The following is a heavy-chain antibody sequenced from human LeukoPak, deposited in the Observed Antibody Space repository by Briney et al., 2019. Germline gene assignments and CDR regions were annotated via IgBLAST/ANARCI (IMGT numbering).Heavy chain of an antibody. V-gene: IGHV1-8*01. CDR1: GYTFTSYD. D-gene: IGHD3-10*01. CDR2: MNPNSGNT. J-gene: IGHJ6*03. Sequence: AASVKVSCKASGYTFTSYDINWVRQAPGQGLEWMGWMNPNSGNTGYAQKFQGRVTMTRNTSISTAYMELSSLRSEDTAVYYCAIRYGSGEKYYYYYYMDVWGKGTTVTVSS. CDR3: AIRYGSGEKYYYYYYMDV.